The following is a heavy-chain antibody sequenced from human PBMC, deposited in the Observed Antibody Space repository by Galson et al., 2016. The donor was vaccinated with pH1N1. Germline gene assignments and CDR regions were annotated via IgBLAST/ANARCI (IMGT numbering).Heavy chain of an antibody. J-gene: IGHJ4*02. Sequence: SVKVSCKESGYTFNTYNMHWVRQAPGQGLEWMGIINPSGDTTNYAQKFQGRVTLTRDTSANTVYMELSSLRSDDTAVYYCARDFYSVYAGGRLDYWGQGSLVTVSS. D-gene: IGHD2/OR15-2a*01. CDR2: INPSGDTT. CDR1: GYTFNTYN. CDR3: ARDFYSVYAGGRLDY. V-gene: IGHV1-46*02.